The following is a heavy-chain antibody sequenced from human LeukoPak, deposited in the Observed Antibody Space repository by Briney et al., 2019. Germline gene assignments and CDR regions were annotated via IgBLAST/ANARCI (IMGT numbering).Heavy chain of an antibody. CDR2: INHSGST. CDR1: GGSFSGYY. CDR3: ARVPTRYYDSSGYPD. Sequence: PSETLSLTCAVYGGSFSGYYWSWIRQPPGKGLEWIGEINHSGSTNYNPSLKSRVTISVDTSKNQFSLKLSSVTAADTAVYYCARVPTRYYDSSGYPDWGQGTLVTVSS. V-gene: IGHV4-34*01. J-gene: IGHJ1*01. D-gene: IGHD3-22*01.